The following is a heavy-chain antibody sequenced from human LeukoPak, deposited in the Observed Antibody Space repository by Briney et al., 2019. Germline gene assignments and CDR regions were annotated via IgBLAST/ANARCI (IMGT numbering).Heavy chain of an antibody. Sequence: GRSLRLSCAASGFTFSSYAMHWVRQAPGKGLEWVAVISYDRSNKYYADSVKGRFTISRDNSKNTLYLQMNSLRAEDTAVYYCARDRGQWLAQAYGMDVWGQGTTVTVSS. CDR3: ARDRGQWLAQAYGMDV. CDR2: ISYDRSNK. CDR1: GFTFSSYA. D-gene: IGHD6-19*01. V-gene: IGHV3-30-3*01. J-gene: IGHJ6*02.